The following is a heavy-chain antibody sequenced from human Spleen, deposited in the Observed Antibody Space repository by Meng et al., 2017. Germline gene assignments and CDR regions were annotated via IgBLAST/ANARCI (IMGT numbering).Heavy chain of an antibody. D-gene: IGHD6-19*01. V-gene: IGHV3-53*01. J-gene: IGHJ4*02. CDR2: IYSGGGT. CDR1: GFTVSNYY. Sequence: VQLVESGGGVVQPGRSLRLSCAASGFTVSNYYMSWVRQAPGRGLEWVSVIYSGGGTHYADSVKGRSTISRDNSRNTLYLQVNSLRAGDTAVYYCARGYSSGWYADYWGQGTLVTVSS. CDR3: ARGYSSGWYADY.